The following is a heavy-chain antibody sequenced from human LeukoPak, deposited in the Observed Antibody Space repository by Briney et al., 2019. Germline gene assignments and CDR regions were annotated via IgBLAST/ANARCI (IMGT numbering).Heavy chain of an antibody. CDR3: ARGGYGEGTDY. Sequence: GGSLRLSCAASGFTFSSYAMHWVRQAPGKGLEYVSAISSHGGSTYYANSVKGRFTISRDNSKKTLYLQMGSLRAEDMAVYYCARGGYGEGTDYWGQGTLVTVTS. CDR2: ISSHGGST. J-gene: IGHJ4*02. D-gene: IGHD4-17*01. CDR1: GFTFSSYA. V-gene: IGHV3-64*01.